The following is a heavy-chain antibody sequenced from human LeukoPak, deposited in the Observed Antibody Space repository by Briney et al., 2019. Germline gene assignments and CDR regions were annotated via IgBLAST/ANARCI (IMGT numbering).Heavy chain of an antibody. CDR1: GFTFSDHW. J-gene: IGHJ4*02. CDR3: ARDKGYGSDY. Sequence: GGSLRLSCEASGFTFSDHWMNWVRQAPGKGLEWVACIKQDGSQKDYVDSVKGRFTISRDNAKNSLYLQMCSLRAEDTAMYYCARDKGYGSDYWGPGVQVTVSS. CDR2: IKQDGSQK. D-gene: IGHD3-10*01. V-gene: IGHV3-7*01.